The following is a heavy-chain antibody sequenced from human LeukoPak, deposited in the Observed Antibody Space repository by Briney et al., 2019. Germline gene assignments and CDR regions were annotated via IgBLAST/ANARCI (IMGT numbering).Heavy chain of an antibody. V-gene: IGHV5-51*01. Sequence: GESLKISCKGFGYSFTSYWIGWVRQMPGKGLEWMGIIYPGDSDTRYSPSFKGQVTISADKSISTAYLQWSSLKASDTAMYYCARLRTDSVAGTGITGRYYYYYYGMDVWGQGTTVTVSS. CDR2: IYPGDSDT. J-gene: IGHJ6*02. D-gene: IGHD6-19*01. CDR1: GYSFTSYW. CDR3: ARLRTDSVAGTGITGRYYYYYYGMDV.